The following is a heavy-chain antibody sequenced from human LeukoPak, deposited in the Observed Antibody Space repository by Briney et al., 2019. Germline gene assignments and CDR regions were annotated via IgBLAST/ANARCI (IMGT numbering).Heavy chain of an antibody. CDR3: AAQRSYYDFWSGYSD. D-gene: IGHD3-3*01. J-gene: IGHJ4*02. CDR1: GFTFSSYS. CDR2: ISSSSSYI. Sequence: GGSLRLSCAASGFTFSSYSMNWVRQAPGKGLEWVSSISSSSSYIYYADSVKGRFTISRDNAKNSLYLQMNSLRAEDTAVYYCAAQRSYYDFWSGYSDWGQGTLVTVSS. V-gene: IGHV3-21*01.